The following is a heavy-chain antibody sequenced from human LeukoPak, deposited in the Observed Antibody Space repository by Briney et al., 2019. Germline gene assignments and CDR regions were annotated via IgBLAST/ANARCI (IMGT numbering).Heavy chain of an antibody. D-gene: IGHD3-3*01. CDR2: IKPDGGEK. CDR1: GFTFSSYM. V-gene: IGHV3-7*01. Sequence: GESLRLSCAASGFTFSSYMMTWVRQAPGKGLEWVANIKPDGGEKFYVDSVRGRFTISRDNAKNSLYLQMKRLRAEDTAVYYCASGSLWSGILEYCGQGTVVIVSS. J-gene: IGHJ4*02. CDR3: ASGSLWSGILEY.